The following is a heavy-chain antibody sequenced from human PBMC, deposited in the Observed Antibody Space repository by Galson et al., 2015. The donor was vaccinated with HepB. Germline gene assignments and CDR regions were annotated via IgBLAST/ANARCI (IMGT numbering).Heavy chain of an antibody. V-gene: IGHV3-23*01. Sequence: SLRLSCAASGFTFSSYAMSWVRQAPGKGLEWVSAISGSGGSTYYADSVKGRFTISRDNSKNTLYLQMNSLRAEDTAVYYCAKDSSGWYGTNWFDPWGQGTLVTVSS. CDR2: ISGSGGST. CDR1: GFTFSSYA. CDR3: AKDSSGWYGTNWFDP. J-gene: IGHJ5*02. D-gene: IGHD6-19*01.